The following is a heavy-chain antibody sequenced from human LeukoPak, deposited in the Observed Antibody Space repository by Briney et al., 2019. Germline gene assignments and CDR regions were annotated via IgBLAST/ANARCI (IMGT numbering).Heavy chain of an antibody. V-gene: IGHV3-20*04. CDR3: ARGAYCGGDCLLYFDC. CDR2: INWDGGST. D-gene: IGHD2-21*02. CDR1: GFTFDDYC. J-gene: IGHJ4*02. Sequence: PGGSLRLSCAASGFTFDDYCMSWVRQVPGKGLEWVSGINWDGGSTGYANSVKGRFTISRDTAKNSLYLQMNSLRAEDTALYYCARGAYCGGDCLLYFDCWGQGTLVTVSS.